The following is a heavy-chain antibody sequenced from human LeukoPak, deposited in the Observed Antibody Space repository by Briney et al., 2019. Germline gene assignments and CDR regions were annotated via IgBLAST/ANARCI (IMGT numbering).Heavy chain of an antibody. CDR3: ARAAYCSGASCYFDY. Sequence: SETLSLTFTVSGGSITTYSWSWIRQPAGKGLELIGRIYASGSTTYNPSLKSRVTMSVDTSKNQFSVRLTSVAAADTAVYYCARAAYCSGASCYFDYWGQGTLVTVSS. J-gene: IGHJ4*02. V-gene: IGHV4-4*07. D-gene: IGHD2-15*01. CDR2: IYASGST. CDR1: GGSITTYS.